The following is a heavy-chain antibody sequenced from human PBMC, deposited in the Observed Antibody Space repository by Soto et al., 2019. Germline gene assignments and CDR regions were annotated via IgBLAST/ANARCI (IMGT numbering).Heavy chain of an antibody. CDR1: GDSIISSDFY. J-gene: IGHJ5*02. V-gene: IGHV4-39*01. CDR3: ARHSLALRKNNWFDP. D-gene: IGHD3-3*02. CDR2: IFYLGSS. Sequence: PSETLSLTCTVSGDSIISSDFYWGWARQPPGKGLEWIGSIFYLGSSYYNPSLKSRVTMSVDTSKNQFSLRLGSVTTADTALYFCARHSLALRKNNWFDPWGQGIMVTV.